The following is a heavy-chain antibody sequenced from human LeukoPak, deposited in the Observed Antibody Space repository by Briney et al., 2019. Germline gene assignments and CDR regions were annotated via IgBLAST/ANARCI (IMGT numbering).Heavy chain of an antibody. D-gene: IGHD5-24*01. J-gene: IGHJ4*02. V-gene: IGHV4-59*08. CDR2: IYYSGST. CDR1: GGSISSYY. Sequence: PSETLSLTCTVSGGSISSYYWSWIRQPPGKGLEWIGYIYYSGSTNYNPSLKSRVTISVDTSKNQFSLKLSSVTAADTAVYYCARRGGYNQQFDYWGQGTLVTVSS. CDR3: ARRGGYNQQFDY.